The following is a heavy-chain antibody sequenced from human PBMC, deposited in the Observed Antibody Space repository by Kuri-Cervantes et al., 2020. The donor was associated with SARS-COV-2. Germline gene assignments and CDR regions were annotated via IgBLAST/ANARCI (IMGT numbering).Heavy chain of an antibody. V-gene: IGHV3-11*06. Sequence: GGSLRLSCAASGFTFSDYYMSWIRQAPGKGLEWVSYISSSSSYTNYADSVKGRFTISRDNAKNSLYLQMNSLRAEDTAVYYCARDRGRITMIVVVRDNDAFDIWGQGTMVTVSS. CDR1: GFTFSDYY. CDR3: ARDRGRITMIVVVRDNDAFDI. D-gene: IGHD3-22*01. CDR2: ISSSSSYT. J-gene: IGHJ3*02.